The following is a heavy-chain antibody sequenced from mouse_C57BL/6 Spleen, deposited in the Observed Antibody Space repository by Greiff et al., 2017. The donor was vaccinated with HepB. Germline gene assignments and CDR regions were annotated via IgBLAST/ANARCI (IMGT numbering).Heavy chain of an antibody. CDR3: AGDLPWYFDV. CDR1: GYTFTDYY. D-gene: IGHD5-5*01. CDR2: IYPGSGNT. Sequence: VQLQQSGAELVRPGASVKLSCKASGYTFTDYYINWVKQRPGQGLEWIARIYPGSGNTYYNEKFKGKATLTAEKSSSTAYMQLSSLTSEDSAVYFCAGDLPWYFDVWGTGTTVTVSS. V-gene: IGHV1-76*01. J-gene: IGHJ1*03.